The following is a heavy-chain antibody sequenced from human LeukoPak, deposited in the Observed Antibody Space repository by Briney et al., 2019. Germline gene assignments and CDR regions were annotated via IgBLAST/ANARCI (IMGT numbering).Heavy chain of an antibody. CDR1: GGSFSGYY. J-gene: IGHJ4*02. CDR3: ARGRYYGSGSYYNVLDLDY. CDR2: INHSGST. D-gene: IGHD3-10*01. Sequence: SEILSLTCAVYGGSFSGYYWSWIRQPPRKELEWIGEINHSGSTNYNPSLKSRVTISVDTSKNQFSLKLSSVTAADTAVYYCARGRYYGSGSYYNVLDLDYWGQGTLVTVSS. V-gene: IGHV4-34*01.